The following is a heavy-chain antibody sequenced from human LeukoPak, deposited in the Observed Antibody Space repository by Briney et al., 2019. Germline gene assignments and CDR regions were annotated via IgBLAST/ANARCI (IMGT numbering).Heavy chain of an antibody. Sequence: GGSLRLSCAASGFTFSSYAMHWVRQAPGKGLEWVAVISYDGSNKYYADSVKGRFTISRDNSKNTLYLQMNSLRAEDTAVYYCARDRVILWFGELNRDAFDIWGQGTMVTVSS. CDR2: ISYDGSNK. CDR3: ARDRVILWFGELNRDAFDI. V-gene: IGHV3-30*04. D-gene: IGHD3-10*01. J-gene: IGHJ3*02. CDR1: GFTFSSYA.